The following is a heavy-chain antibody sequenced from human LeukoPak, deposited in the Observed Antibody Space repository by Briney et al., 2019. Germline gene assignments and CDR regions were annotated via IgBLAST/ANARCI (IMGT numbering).Heavy chain of an antibody. Sequence: SETLSLTCAVYGGSFSGYYWSWIRQPPGKGLEWIGEINHSGSTNYNPSLKSRVTISVDTSKNQFSLKLSSVTAADTAVYYCARLVRYSSSWYYFDYWGQGTLVTVSS. CDR1: GGSFSGYY. CDR2: INHSGST. J-gene: IGHJ4*02. D-gene: IGHD6-13*01. CDR3: ARLVRYSSSWYYFDY. V-gene: IGHV4-34*01.